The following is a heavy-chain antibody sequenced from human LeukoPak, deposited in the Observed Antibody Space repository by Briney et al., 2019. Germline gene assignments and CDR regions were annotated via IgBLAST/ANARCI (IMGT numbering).Heavy chain of an antibody. Sequence: PGGSLRLSCAASGFTFSSYWMSWVRQAPGKGLEWVANIKQDGSEKYYVDSVKGRFTISRDNAKNSLYLQMNSLRAEDTAVYYCARDGPLWGEQGYYFDYWGQGTLVTVSS. D-gene: IGHD3-16*01. CDR3: ARDGPLWGEQGYYFDY. J-gene: IGHJ4*02. CDR2: IKQDGSEK. V-gene: IGHV3-7*01. CDR1: GFTFSSYW.